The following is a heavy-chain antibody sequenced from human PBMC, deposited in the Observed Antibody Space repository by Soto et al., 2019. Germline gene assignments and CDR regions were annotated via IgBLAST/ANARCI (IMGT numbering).Heavy chain of an antibody. V-gene: IGHV4-34*01. D-gene: IGHD4-17*01. J-gene: IGHJ4*02. CDR3: ARRLILRWNDY. CDR2: INHSGST. CDR1: GGSFSGYY. Sequence: SETLSLTCAVYGGSFSGYYWSWIRQPPGKGLEWIGEINHSGSTNYNPSLKSRVTISVDTSKNQFSLKLSSVTAADTAVYYCARRLILRWNDYWGQGTRVTVS.